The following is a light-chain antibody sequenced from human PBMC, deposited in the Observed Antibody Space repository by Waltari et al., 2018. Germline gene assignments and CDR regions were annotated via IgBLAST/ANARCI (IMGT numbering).Light chain of an antibody. Sequence: QSVLTQPPSVSGAPGQSITISCAGTSSNIVAGFDVHWYQQLPGAAPKLLVYAYVNRTSVFPYRFGDSESGTSASHAIDVLQTEDEAVYDGQAYDSSLSAVIGGGTKVAVL. V-gene: IGLV1-40*01. CDR1: SSNIVAGFD. J-gene: IGLJ3*02. CDR2: AYV. CDR3: QAYDSSLSAV.